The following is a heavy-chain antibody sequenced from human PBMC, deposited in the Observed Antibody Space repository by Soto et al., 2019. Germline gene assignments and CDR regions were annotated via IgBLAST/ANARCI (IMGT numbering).Heavy chain of an antibody. CDR3: ARPEVDTEPRYYGMDV. Sequence: PGESLKISCKGSGYSFTSYWISWVRQMPGKGLEWMGRIDPSDSYTNYSPSFQGHVTISADRSISTAYLQWSSLKASDTAMYYCARPEVDTEPRYYGMDVWGQGTTVTVSS. D-gene: IGHD5-18*01. J-gene: IGHJ6*02. V-gene: IGHV5-10-1*01. CDR1: GYSFTSYW. CDR2: IDPSDSYT.